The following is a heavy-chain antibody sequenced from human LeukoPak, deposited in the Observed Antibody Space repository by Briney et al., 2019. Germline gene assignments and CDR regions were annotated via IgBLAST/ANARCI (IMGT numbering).Heavy chain of an antibody. V-gene: IGHV5-51*01. D-gene: IGHD2-15*01. CDR1: GYTFTHYW. Sequence: GESLKISCKASGYTFTHYWIGWVRQMPGKGLEWMGIIYPSDSDTKYSPSFQGQVTISADKFITTAYLQWSSLKASDSAMYYCARRVPTSATRVFDYWGQGTLVTVSS. CDR2: IYPSDSDT. CDR3: ARRVPTSATRVFDY. J-gene: IGHJ4*02.